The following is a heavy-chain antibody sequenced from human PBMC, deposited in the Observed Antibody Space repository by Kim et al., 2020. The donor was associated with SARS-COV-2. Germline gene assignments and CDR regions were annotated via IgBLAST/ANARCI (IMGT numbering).Heavy chain of an antibody. Sequence: SETLSLTCIVSGGSISSSSYYWGWIRQPPGKGLESIATIYYSGTTYYNPSLKSRVTISVDTSKNQFSLKLSSVTAADTAVYYCARSRGSRGAFDIWGQGTMVTVSS. CDR2: IYYSGTT. J-gene: IGHJ3*02. CDR1: GGSISSSSYY. V-gene: IGHV4-39*01. CDR3: ARSRGSRGAFDI. D-gene: IGHD3-10*01.